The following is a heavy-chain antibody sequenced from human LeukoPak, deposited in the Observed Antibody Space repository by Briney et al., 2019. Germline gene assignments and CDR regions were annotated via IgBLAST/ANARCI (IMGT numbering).Heavy chain of an antibody. V-gene: IGHV3-30*18. CDR2: ISYDGSNK. J-gene: IGHJ4*02. D-gene: IGHD6-13*01. CDR1: GFTFSSYG. Sequence: GGSLRLSCAASGFTFSSYGMHWVRQAPGKGLEWVAVISYDGSNKYYADSVKGRFTISRDNSKNTLYLQMNSLGAEDTAVYYCAKEVPYSSSWYDYWGQGTLVTVSS. CDR3: AKEVPYSSSWYDY.